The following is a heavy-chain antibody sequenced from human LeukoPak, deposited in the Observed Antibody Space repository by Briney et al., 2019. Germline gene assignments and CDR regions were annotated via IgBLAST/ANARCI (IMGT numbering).Heavy chain of an antibody. CDR1: GYTFSSYT. Sequence: GGSLRLSCAASGYTFSSYTMSWVRQAPGKGLEWVSTITTSDGNTYYADSVKGRFTVSRDNSKNTLFLQMNSLRAEDTAVYYCAKDGGLWVSAHWGDSWGRGTLVTVSS. J-gene: IGHJ4*02. CDR2: ITTSDGNT. V-gene: IGHV3-23*01. CDR3: AKDGGLWVSAHWGDS. D-gene: IGHD7-27*01.